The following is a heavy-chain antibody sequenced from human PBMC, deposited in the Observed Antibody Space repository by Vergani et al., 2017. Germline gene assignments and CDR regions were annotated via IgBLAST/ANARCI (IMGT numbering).Heavy chain of an antibody. CDR1: GFTFSSYG. CDR2: IWYDGSNK. Sequence: QVQLVESGGGVVQPGRSLRLSCAASGFTFSSYGMHWVRQAPGKGLEWVAVIWYDGSNKYYADSVKGRFTISRDNSKNTLYLQMNSLRAEDTAVDYCARDFVDTSGAPAAGYWGQGTLVTVSS. J-gene: IGHJ4*02. D-gene: IGHD5-18*01. CDR3: ARDFVDTSGAPAAGY. V-gene: IGHV3-33*01.